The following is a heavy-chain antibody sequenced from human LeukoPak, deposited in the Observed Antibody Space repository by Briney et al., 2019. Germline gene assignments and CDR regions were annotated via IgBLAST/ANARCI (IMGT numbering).Heavy chain of an antibody. D-gene: IGHD3-10*01. J-gene: IGHJ4*02. V-gene: IGHV3-30*18. CDR2: ISYDGSKDDL. Sequence: QPGGSLRLSCAASGFTFSSYGMHWVRQAPGKGLEWVAVISYDGSKDDLYYADSVRGRFTISRDNSRNTLYLQMNSLRAEDTAVYYCAKGGGEWFGDYRSYFDYWGQGSLVTVSS. CDR1: GFTFSSYG. CDR3: AKGGGEWFGDYRSYFDY.